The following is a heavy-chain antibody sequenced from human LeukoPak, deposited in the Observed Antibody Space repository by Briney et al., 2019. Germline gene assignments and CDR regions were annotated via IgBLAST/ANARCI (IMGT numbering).Heavy chain of an antibody. Sequence: SETLSLTCTVSGGSISTSTYSWGWIRQPPEKGLEWIGSIYYSGSIYSNPSLKSRVSISVDTSKNQFSLKLSSVTAADTAVYYCARAYYYDSSGYYPGAFDIWGQGTLVTVSS. D-gene: IGHD3-22*01. J-gene: IGHJ3*02. CDR3: ARAYYYDSSGYYPGAFDI. CDR2: IYYSGSI. CDR1: GGSISTSTYS. V-gene: IGHV4-39*07.